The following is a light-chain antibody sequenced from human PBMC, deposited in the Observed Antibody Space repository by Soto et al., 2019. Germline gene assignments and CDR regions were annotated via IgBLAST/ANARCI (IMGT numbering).Light chain of an antibody. CDR2: DVS. Sequence: QSVLTQPRSVSGSPGQSVAISCTGTSSDVGGYNYVSWYQQYSGKAPKVMIYDVSKRPSGVPDRFSGSKSGNTASLTISGLQAEDEADYYCSSFTSAYTFVFGRGTKVTVL. J-gene: IGLJ1*01. CDR3: SSFTSAYTFV. CDR1: SSDVGGYNY. V-gene: IGLV2-11*01.